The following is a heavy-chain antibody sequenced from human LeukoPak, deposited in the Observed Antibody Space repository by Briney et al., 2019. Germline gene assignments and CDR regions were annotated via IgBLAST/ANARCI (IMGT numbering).Heavy chain of an antibody. CDR2: IRYDGSNK. J-gene: IGHJ4*02. CDR1: GFTFSSYS. Sequence: GRSLRLSYTASGFTFSSYSMHWVRQAPGKGLEWVAFIRYDGSNKYYTDSVKGRFTISRDNSKNTLFLQVNSLRAEDTGVYYCGIGWNDAFDYCGQGTLVTVSS. D-gene: IGHD1-1*01. CDR3: GIGWNDAFDY. V-gene: IGHV3-30*02.